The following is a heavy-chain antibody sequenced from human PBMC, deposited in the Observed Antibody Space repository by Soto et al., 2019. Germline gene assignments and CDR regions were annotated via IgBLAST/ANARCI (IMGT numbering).Heavy chain of an antibody. CDR3: ASRDCSSTSCYRESWFDP. V-gene: IGHV4-39*01. CDR2: IYYSGST. Sequence: KPSETLSLTCTVSGGSISSSSYYWGWIRQPPGKGLEWIGSIYYSGSTYYNPSLKSRVTISVDTSKNQFSLKLSSVTAADTAVYYCASRDCSSTSCYRESWFDPWGQGTLVTVS. J-gene: IGHJ5*02. D-gene: IGHD2-2*02. CDR1: GGSISSSSYY.